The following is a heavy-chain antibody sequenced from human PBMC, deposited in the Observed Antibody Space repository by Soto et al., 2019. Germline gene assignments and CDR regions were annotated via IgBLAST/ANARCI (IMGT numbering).Heavy chain of an antibody. CDR2: IGPESGAT. CDR3: GRGRSGQIVVFY. V-gene: IGHV1-2*02. J-gene: IGHJ4*02. CDR1: GYTFTGHY. Sequence: VASVKVSCKASGYTFTGHYIHWVRQAPEQGPEWMGEIGPESGATRYAQKFQGRVTMTRDMSITTVYMELNNLSPDDTAVYYCGRGRSGQIVVFYWGQGTPVIVSS. D-gene: IGHD5-12*01.